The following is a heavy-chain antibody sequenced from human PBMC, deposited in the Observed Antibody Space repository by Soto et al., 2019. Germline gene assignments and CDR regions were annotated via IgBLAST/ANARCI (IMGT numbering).Heavy chain of an antibody. CDR3: ARGFNSALDI. CDR2: IKQDGSGK. Sequence: EVQLVESGGGLVQPGGSLRLSCAATGFIFSSYWMSWVRQAPGKGLEWVANIKQDGSGKYYVDSAKGRFTISRDNAKNSLHLKMNSLRAEDTAVYYCARGFNSALDIWGQGKMVTVSS. V-gene: IGHV3-7*01. CDR1: GFIFSSYW. J-gene: IGHJ3*02.